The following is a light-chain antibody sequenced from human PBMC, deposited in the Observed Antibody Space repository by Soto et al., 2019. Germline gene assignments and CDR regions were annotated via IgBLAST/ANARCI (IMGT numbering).Light chain of an antibody. CDR1: SSNIGSNY. CDR3: QVWDTSSDHPV. CDR2: RSD. J-gene: IGLJ2*01. V-gene: IGLV1-47*01. Sequence: QSVLTQPPSASGTPGQRVTISCSGSSSNIGSNYVYWYQQLPGTAPKLLIYRSDQRPSGVPDRFSGSNSGNTATLTISRVEAGDEADYYCQVWDTSSDHPVFGGGTKLTVL.